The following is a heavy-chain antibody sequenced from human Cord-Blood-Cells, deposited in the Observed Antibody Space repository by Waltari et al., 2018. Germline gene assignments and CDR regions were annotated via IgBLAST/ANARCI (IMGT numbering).Heavy chain of an antibody. J-gene: IGHJ3*02. CDR3: AREGVEGFKDAFDI. Sequence: QVQLVQSGAEVKKPGASVKVSCKASGYTFTGYYMHWVRQAPGQGLEWMGWINPNSGGTNYAQKVQGRVTMTRDTSISTAYMELSRLRSDDTAVYYCAREGVEGFKDAFDIWGQGTMVTVSS. D-gene: IGHD2-8*01. CDR1: GYTFTGYY. CDR2: INPNSGGT. V-gene: IGHV1-2*02.